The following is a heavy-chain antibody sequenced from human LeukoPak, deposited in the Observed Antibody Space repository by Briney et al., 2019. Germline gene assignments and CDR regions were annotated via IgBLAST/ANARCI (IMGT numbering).Heavy chain of an antibody. V-gene: IGHV4-38-2*02. D-gene: IGHD6-19*01. CDR2: IYHSGTT. J-gene: IGHJ4*02. CDR3: SREMAGTVIDY. Sequence: PSETLSLTCTVSGYSISSGYYWGWVRQPPGKGLEWIGSIYHSGTTYYNPSLKSRVTLSVDMSKNQFSLKLTSVTAADTAVYYCSREMAGTVIDYWGQGTLVTVSS. CDR1: GYSISSGYY.